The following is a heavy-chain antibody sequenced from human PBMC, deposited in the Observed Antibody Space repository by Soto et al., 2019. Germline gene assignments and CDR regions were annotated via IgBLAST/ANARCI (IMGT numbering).Heavy chain of an antibody. CDR1: DGCISDYV. CDR2: IENSGNT. J-gene: IGHJ4*02. V-gene: IGHV4-4*07. CDR3: GRGGHNIWSCQFDY. D-gene: IGHD3-3*01. Sequence: SETLSLTCTVSDGCISDYVCNWIRQRAGKGLEWIGRIENSGNTNYNPSLKSRVTMSADTSRNQISLKLNSVTAEDKAVYYCGRGGHNIWSCQFDYWGQGAVVTVSS.